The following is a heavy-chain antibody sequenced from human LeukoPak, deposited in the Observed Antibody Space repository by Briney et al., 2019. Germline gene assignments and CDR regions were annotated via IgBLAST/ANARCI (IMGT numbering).Heavy chain of an antibody. J-gene: IGHJ3*02. CDR1: GFTFSSYA. D-gene: IGHD2-21*01. V-gene: IGHV3-23*01. Sequence: PGGSLRLSCAASGFTFSSYAMSWVRQAPGKGLEWVSAISGSSGSTYYADSVKGRFIISRDNSKNSLYLQMNSLRAEDTAVYYCARDLSLFGRDAFDIWGQGTMVTVSS. CDR2: ISGSSGST. CDR3: ARDLSLFGRDAFDI.